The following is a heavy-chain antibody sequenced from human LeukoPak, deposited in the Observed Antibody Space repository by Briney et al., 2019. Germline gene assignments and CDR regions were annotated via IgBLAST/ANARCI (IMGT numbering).Heavy chain of an antibody. V-gene: IGHV3-23*01. CDR3: AAPGGSSSSPWFDP. D-gene: IGHD6-6*01. CDR1: GFTFSSYA. Sequence: GGSLRLSCAASGFTFSSYAMSWVRQAPGKGLEWVSAISGSGGSTYYADSVKGRFTISRDNYKNTLYLQMNSLRAEDTAVYYCAAPGGSSSSPWFDPWGQGTLVTVSS. CDR2: ISGSGGST. J-gene: IGHJ5*02.